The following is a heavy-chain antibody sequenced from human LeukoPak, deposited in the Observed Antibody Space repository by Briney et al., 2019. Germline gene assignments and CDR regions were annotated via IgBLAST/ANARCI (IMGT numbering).Heavy chain of an antibody. J-gene: IGHJ3*02. D-gene: IGHD5-12*01. Sequence: SETLSLTCTVSGGSISGYYWTWIRQPPGQGLECIGFINYSGSTNYNPSLNCRVTISLDTSKNQFSLRVSSVTSADTAVYYCARGNSGYDYALDIWGQGIMVTVSS. CDR1: GGSISGYY. V-gene: IGHV4-59*01. CDR3: ARGNSGYDYALDI. CDR2: INYSGST.